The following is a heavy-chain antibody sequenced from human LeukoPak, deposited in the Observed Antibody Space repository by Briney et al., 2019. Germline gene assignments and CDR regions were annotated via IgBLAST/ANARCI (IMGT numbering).Heavy chain of an antibody. CDR1: GFTFSSYG. Sequence: PGGSLRLSCAASGFTFSSYGMHWVRQAPGKGLEWVAFIRYDGSNKYYADSVKGRFTISRDNSKNTLYLQMNSLRAEDTAVYYCVKDRYSSSWYYFDYWGQGTLVTVSS. V-gene: IGHV3-30*02. CDR3: VKDRYSSSWYYFDY. D-gene: IGHD6-13*01. J-gene: IGHJ4*02. CDR2: IRYDGSNK.